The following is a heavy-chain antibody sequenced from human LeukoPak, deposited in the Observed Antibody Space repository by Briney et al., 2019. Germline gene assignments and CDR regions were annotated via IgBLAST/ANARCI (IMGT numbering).Heavy chain of an antibody. CDR3: ARLLKYSGSYYCDF. CDR1: GGSVSSTRHY. CDR2: MYYSGST. J-gene: IGHJ4*02. Sequence: SDTLSLTCTVSGGSVSSTRHYWGWIRQPPGKGLEWIGNMYYSGSTYYNPSLRSRVTTSVDTTKNQFSLKLGSVTAADTAVYYCARLLKYSGSYYCDFWGQGTLVTVSS. D-gene: IGHD1-26*01. V-gene: IGHV4-39*01.